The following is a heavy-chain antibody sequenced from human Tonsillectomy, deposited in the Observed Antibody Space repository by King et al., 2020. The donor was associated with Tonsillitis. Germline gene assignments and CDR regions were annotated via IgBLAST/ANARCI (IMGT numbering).Heavy chain of an antibody. Sequence: QVQLQESGPGLVKPSETLSLTCTVSGESISSYYWSWIRQPPGKGLEWIGYIYYSGSTSYSPSLKSRVTISVDTFKSQFSLKLRSVTAADTAVYYCARSGYSGGRVEGYHFYDLDVWGQGTTVTVSS. D-gene: IGHD6-19*01. CDR2: IYYSGST. V-gene: IGHV4-59*01. CDR1: GESISSYY. CDR3: ARSGYSGGRVEGYHFYDLDV. J-gene: IGHJ6*02.